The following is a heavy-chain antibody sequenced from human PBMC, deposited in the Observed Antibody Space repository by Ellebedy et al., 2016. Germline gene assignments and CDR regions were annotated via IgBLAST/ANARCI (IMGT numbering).Heavy chain of an antibody. CDR3: AREGGYFQAYYHYYGMDV. D-gene: IGHD6-13*01. CDR2: ISKSGGTI. Sequence: GESLKISXAASGFTFSDYYMGWIRQAPGKGLEWVSYISKSGGTIYHADSVKGRFTISRDNAKNSLYLQMNSLRAEDTAVYYCAREGGYFQAYYHYYGMDVWGQGTTVTVSS. J-gene: IGHJ6*02. CDR1: GFTFSDYY. V-gene: IGHV3-11*01.